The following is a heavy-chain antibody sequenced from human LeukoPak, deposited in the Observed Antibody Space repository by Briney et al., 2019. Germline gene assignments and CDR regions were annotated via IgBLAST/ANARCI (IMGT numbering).Heavy chain of an antibody. V-gene: IGHV3-30*02. CDR1: GFTFSIFG. Sequence: GGSLRLSCAASGFTFSIFGMHWVRQAPGKGLEWVAYIRYDGSNKKYADSLEGRFTISRDNSKNALYLQIDGLRPEDTAVYYCAKKSGAAFYNWFDPWGQGTLVTVSS. J-gene: IGHJ5*02. D-gene: IGHD1-26*01. CDR2: IRYDGSNK. CDR3: AKKSGAAFYNWFDP.